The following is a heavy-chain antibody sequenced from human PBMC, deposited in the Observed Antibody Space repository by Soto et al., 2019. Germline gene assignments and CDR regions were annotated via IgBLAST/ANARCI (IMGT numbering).Heavy chain of an antibody. CDR3: AKGGYNYGFLFDC. J-gene: IGHJ4*02. Sequence: EVQLLEAGGGLVQPGGSLRLSCAASGFTFSTYAMSWVRQAPGKGLEWVSTIDNSGGITYYADSVKGRFNISRANSKTTLYLQMNSLRAEDTAVYYCAKGGYNYGFLFDCWGQGTLVTVSS. D-gene: IGHD5-18*01. CDR1: GFTFSTYA. CDR2: IDNSGGIT. V-gene: IGHV3-23*05.